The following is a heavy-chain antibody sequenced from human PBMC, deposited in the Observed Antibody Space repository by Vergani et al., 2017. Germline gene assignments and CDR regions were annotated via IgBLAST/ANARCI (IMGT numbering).Heavy chain of an antibody. Sequence: QVQLVQSGAEVKKPGASVKVSCKASGYTFPSYGISWVRQAPGQGLEWMGWISAYNGNTNYAQKLQGRVTMTTDTSTSTAYMELRSLRSDDTAVYYCARDANRWQLVGDDFDYWGQGTLVTVSS. V-gene: IGHV1-18*04. CDR3: ARDANRWQLVGDDFDY. CDR1: GYTFPSYG. CDR2: ISAYNGNT. D-gene: IGHD6-13*01. J-gene: IGHJ4*02.